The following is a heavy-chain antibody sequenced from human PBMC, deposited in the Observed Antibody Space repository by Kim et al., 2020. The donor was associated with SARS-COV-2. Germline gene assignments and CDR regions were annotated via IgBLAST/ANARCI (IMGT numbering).Heavy chain of an antibody. Sequence: SETLSLTCAVYGGSFSGYYWSWIRQPPGKGLEWIGEINHSGSTNYNPSLKSRVTISVDTSKNQFSLKLSSVTAADTAVYYCAREHIVVVPAAPKNYYYGMDVWGHGTTVTVSS. CDR3: AREHIVVVPAAPKNYYYGMDV. D-gene: IGHD2-2*01. J-gene: IGHJ6*02. V-gene: IGHV4-34*01. CDR2: INHSGST. CDR1: GGSFSGYY.